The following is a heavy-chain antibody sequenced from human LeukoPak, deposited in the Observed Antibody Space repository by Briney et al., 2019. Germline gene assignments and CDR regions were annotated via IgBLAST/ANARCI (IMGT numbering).Heavy chain of an antibody. CDR2: IYTSGST. Sequence: SETLSLTCTVSGGSISSYYWSWIRQPPGKGLEWIGYIYTSGSTNYNPSLKSRVTISVDTSKNQFSLNLNSVIVADTAVYYCAREVNKETPSVDAFDIWGQGTMVTVSS. CDR3: AREVNKETPSVDAFDI. CDR1: GGSISSYY. J-gene: IGHJ3*02. D-gene: IGHD2-15*01. V-gene: IGHV4-4*09.